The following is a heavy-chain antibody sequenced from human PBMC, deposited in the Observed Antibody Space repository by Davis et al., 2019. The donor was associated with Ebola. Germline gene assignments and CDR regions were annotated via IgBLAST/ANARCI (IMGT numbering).Heavy chain of an antibody. CDR2: ISGSGGST. CDR3: AKLGSSHDAFDI. V-gene: IGHV3-23*01. D-gene: IGHD1-26*01. CDR1: GFTFSSYA. J-gene: IGHJ3*02. Sequence: GESLKISCAASGFTFSSYAMSWVRQAPGKGLEWVSAISGSGGSTYYADSVKGRFTISRDNSKNTLYLQMNSLRAEDTAVYYCAKLGSSHDAFDIWGQGTMVTVSS.